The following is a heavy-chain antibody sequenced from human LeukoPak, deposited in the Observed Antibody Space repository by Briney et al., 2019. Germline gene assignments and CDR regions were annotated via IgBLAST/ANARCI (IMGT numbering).Heavy chain of an antibody. CDR3: TTELSYGDYYFDY. V-gene: IGHV3-15*01. D-gene: IGHD4-17*01. J-gene: IGHJ4*02. CDR2: IKSKTDGGTT. CDR1: GFTFSNAW. Sequence: GGSLRLSCAASGFTFSNAWMSRVRQAPGKGLEWVGRIKSKTDGGTTDYAAPVKGRFTISRDDSKNTLYLQMNSLKTEETAVYYCTTELSYGDYYFDYWGQGTLVTVSS.